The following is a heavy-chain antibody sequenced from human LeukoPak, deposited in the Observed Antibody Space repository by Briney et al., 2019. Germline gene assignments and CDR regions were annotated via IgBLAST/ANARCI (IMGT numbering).Heavy chain of an antibody. J-gene: IGHJ3*02. CDR2: ISSSSSYI. CDR3: ARDLGAFDI. Sequence: GGSLRLSCAASGVNFDDYAMHWVRQSPGKGLEWVSSISSSSSYIYYADSVKGRFTISRDNAKNSLYLQMNSLRAEDTAVYYCARDLGAFDIWGQGTMVTVSS. V-gene: IGHV3-21*01. CDR1: GVNFDDYA.